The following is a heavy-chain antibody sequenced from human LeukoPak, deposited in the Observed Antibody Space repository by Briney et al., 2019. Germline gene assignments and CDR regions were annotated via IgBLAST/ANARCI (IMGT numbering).Heavy chain of an antibody. Sequence: ASVTVSFKASGYTFTNYGISWVRQAPGQGLEWVGWISAYNGNTNYAQKFQGRVTMTRDTSISTAYMELSRLRSDDTAVYYCARAYSGHYDSSGYDDAFDIWGQGTMVTVSS. CDR3: ARAYSGHYDSSGYDDAFDI. CDR2: ISAYNGNT. V-gene: IGHV1-18*01. D-gene: IGHD3-22*01. J-gene: IGHJ3*02. CDR1: GYTFTNYG.